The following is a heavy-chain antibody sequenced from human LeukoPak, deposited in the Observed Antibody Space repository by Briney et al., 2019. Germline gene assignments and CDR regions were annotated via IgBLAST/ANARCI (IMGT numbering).Heavy chain of an antibody. CDR1: GGSVTSGIYH. Sequence: SETLSLTYTVSGGSVTSGIYHWGWIRQSPGKGLEWIGSVYFDGGTHYNPSLQSRVTISIDTSKNQFSLRLSSVTAADTALYYCARDHYYDGRGRFDPWGQGTLVTVSS. J-gene: IGHJ5*02. CDR3: ARDHYYDGRGRFDP. V-gene: IGHV4-39*07. D-gene: IGHD3-16*01. CDR2: VYFDGGT.